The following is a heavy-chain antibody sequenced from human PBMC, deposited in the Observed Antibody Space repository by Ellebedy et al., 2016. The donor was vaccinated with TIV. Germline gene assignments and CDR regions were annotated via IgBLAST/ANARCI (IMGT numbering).Heavy chain of an antibody. CDR3: TSRASGRSDLGRVLYFDY. Sequence: SETLSLTCAVYGGSFSGYYWSWIRQPPGKGLEWIGDMSYSGSTNYNPSLKSRVTISLDTSKNQFSLHLSSVTAADTAVYYCTSRASGRSDLGRVLYFDYWGQGTLVTVSS. J-gene: IGHJ4*02. D-gene: IGHD1-26*01. CDR2: MSYSGST. V-gene: IGHV4-59*08. CDR1: GGSFSGYY.